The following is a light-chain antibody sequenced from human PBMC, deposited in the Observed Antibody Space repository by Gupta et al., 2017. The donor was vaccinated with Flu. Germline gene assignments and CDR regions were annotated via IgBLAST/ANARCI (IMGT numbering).Light chain of an antibody. CDR1: QSANTY. Sequence: DIVYTAIPATLSSSKGERATLSCRASQSANTYFAWYQQKPGQAPRLLIYDKSKNGNGIPAVFGGSGGAIDFTHTINGREADFSAYYYQQQVCPSRTFGRGTNVEIK. V-gene: IGKV3-11*01. J-gene: IGKJ4*02. CDR3: QQQVCPSRT. CDR2: DKS.